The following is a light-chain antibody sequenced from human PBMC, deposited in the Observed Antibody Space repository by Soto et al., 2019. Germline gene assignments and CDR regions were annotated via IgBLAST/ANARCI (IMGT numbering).Light chain of an antibody. V-gene: IGKV3-20*01. J-gene: IGKJ1*01. Sequence: EIVLTQSPGSLSLSPGERATLSCRASQSVDTTFVAWYQKKPGPAPRLLIYGASKRATGIPNSFSGSGSGTVFTLIISRLDPEFFTEYYLQQYIRSVTFGQGTKVEIK. CDR3: QQYIRSVT. CDR1: QSVDTTF. CDR2: GAS.